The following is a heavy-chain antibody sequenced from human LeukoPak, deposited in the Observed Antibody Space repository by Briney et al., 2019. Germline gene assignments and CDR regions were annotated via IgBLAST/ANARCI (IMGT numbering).Heavy chain of an antibody. CDR2: IYYSGST. Sequence: PSETLSLTCTVSGDSISSYYWSWIRQPPGKGLEWIGYIYYSGSTNYNPSLKSRVTISVDTSKNQFYLKLSSVTAGDTAVYYCARSSRPWFDPWGQGTLVTVSS. V-gene: IGHV4-59*01. J-gene: IGHJ5*02. CDR1: GDSISSYY. CDR3: ARSSRPWFDP. D-gene: IGHD6-25*01.